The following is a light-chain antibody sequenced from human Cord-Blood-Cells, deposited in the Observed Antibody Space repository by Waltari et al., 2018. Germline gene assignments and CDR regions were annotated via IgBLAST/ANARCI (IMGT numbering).Light chain of an antibody. V-gene: IGLV1-40*01. CDR1: SSNIGAGYD. J-gene: IGLJ1*01. CDR2: GNI. CDR3: QSDDSSLSGYV. Sequence: QSVLTQPPSVSAATGPRVTISCTGSSSNIGAGYDVPWYQQLPGTAHKLLIYGNINRPAGVPDRFSGSKSGTSASLAITGLQAEDGAGYYCQSDDSSLSGYVCGTGTKVTVL.